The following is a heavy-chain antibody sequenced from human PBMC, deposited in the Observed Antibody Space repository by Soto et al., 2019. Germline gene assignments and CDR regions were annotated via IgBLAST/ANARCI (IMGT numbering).Heavy chain of an antibody. J-gene: IGHJ4*02. D-gene: IGHD3-10*01. CDR1: GFASMDYA. CDR2: ISGGGDTT. V-gene: IGHV3-23*01. CDR3: AKGRGGSGSLTPRVDF. Sequence: GGPLRLSCAASGFASMDYAMPCVRPAPGKGLEWVSAISGGGDTTAYADSVKGRFTVSREGSKNTLYLQMSSLRAEDTALYYCAKGRGGSGSLTPRVDFWGQGTLVTVSS.